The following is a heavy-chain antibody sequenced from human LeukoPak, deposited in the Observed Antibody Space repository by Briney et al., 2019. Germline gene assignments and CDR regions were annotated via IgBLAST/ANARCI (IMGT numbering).Heavy chain of an antibody. CDR2: ISSSSSYI. J-gene: IGHJ4*02. CDR3: ARDYQYGYSTNWYHLAQIDY. Sequence: GGSLRLSCAASGFTFSSYSMNWVRQAPGKGLEWVSSISSSSSYIYYADSVKGRFTISRDNAKNSLYLQMNSRRAEDTAVYYCARDYQYGYSTNWYHLAQIDYWGQGTLVTVSS. V-gene: IGHV3-21*01. D-gene: IGHD2/OR15-2a*01. CDR1: GFTFSSYS.